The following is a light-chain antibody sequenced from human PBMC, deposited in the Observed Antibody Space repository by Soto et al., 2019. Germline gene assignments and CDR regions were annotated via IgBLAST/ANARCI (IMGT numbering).Light chain of an antibody. V-gene: IGKV3D-11*01. J-gene: IGKJ2*01. CDR1: LGIRNV. Sequence: VLTQSPATLSLSPGDRVTLSCRASLGIRNVLFWYQQRPGQAPRLLIYDASRRASGTPARFSGNGFGTDFSLTIRSLEPEDFATYYCHHRDDRLPMYTFGHGTRLEI. CDR2: DAS. CDR3: HHRDDRLPMYT.